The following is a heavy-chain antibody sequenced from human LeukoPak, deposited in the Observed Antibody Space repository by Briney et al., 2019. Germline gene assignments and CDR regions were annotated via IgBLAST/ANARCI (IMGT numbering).Heavy chain of an antibody. Sequence: PGGSLRLSCEASGSIFDDHGMTWVRQAPGKGLEWVAGINWNGDATRYIDSVKGRFTISRDNAKNSLYLQMNSLRPEDTAFYYCARALVPDSIGWYDYWGQGTLVTVSS. CDR3: ARALVPDSIGWYDY. V-gene: IGHV3-20*04. CDR1: GSIFDDHG. D-gene: IGHD6-19*01. CDR2: INWNGDAT. J-gene: IGHJ4*02.